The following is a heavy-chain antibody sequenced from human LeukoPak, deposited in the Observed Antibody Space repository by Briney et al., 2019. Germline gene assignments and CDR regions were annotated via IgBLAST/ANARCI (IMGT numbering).Heavy chain of an antibody. Sequence: SETLSLTCTVSGGSISSYYWSWIRQPAGKGLEWIGRIYTSGSTNYNPSLKSRVTMSVDTSKNQFSLKLSSVTAADTAVYYCARDVHSSGWYGNDYWDQGTLVTVSS. D-gene: IGHD6-19*01. J-gene: IGHJ4*02. CDR2: IYTSGST. CDR3: ARDVHSSGWYGNDY. V-gene: IGHV4-4*07. CDR1: GGSISSYY.